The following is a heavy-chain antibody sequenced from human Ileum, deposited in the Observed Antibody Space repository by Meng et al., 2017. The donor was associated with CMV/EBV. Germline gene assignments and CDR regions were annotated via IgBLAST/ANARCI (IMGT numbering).Heavy chain of an antibody. CDR2: ISSSSSYI. D-gene: IGHD6-13*01. J-gene: IGHJ4*02. CDR3: ARIGGYSSSFTHDY. CDR1: GFTFSSYS. Sequence: GESLKISCAASGFTFSSYSMNWVRQAPGKGLEWVSSISSSSSYIYYADSVKGRFTISRDNAKNSLYLQMNSLRVEDTAVYYCARIGGYSSSFTHDYWGQGTLVTVSS. V-gene: IGHV3-21*01.